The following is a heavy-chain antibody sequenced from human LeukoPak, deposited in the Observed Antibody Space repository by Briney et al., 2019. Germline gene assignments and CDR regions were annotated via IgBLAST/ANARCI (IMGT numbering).Heavy chain of an antibody. Sequence: ASVKVSCKVSGYTLTELSMHWVRQAPGKGLEWMGGFDPEDGETIYAQKFQGRVTMTEDTSTDTAYMELSSLRSEDTAVYYCAREHDCSGGSCYSYYYMDVWGKGTTATVSS. CDR1: GYTLTELS. CDR3: AREHDCSGGSCYSYYYMDV. V-gene: IGHV1-24*01. D-gene: IGHD2-15*01. J-gene: IGHJ6*03. CDR2: FDPEDGET.